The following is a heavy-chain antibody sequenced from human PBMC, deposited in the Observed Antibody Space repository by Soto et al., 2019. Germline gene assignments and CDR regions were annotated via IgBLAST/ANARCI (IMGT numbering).Heavy chain of an antibody. V-gene: IGHV3-33*01. Sequence: PGGSLRLSCAASGFTFSSYGMHWVRQAPGKGLERVAVIWYDGSNKYYAESVKGRFTISRDNSKNTLYLQLNRLRPEDTAVYYCARDPQGGYYGLYGMAVWGQATTVTGSS. J-gene: IGHJ6*02. CDR1: GFTFSSYG. CDR3: ARDPQGGYYGLYGMAV. CDR2: IWYDGSNK. D-gene: IGHD4-17*01.